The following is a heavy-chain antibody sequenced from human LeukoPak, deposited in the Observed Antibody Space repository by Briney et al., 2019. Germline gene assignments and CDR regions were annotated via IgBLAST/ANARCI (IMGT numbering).Heavy chain of an antibody. J-gene: IGHJ4*02. V-gene: IGHV3-48*01. CDR2: ISSSSSTI. Sequence: GGSLSLSCAASGFTFSSYSMNWVRQAPGKGLEWVSYISSSSSTIYYADSVKGRFTISRDNAKNSLYLQMNSLRAEDTAVYYCARDSYDSSGYYPDWWGQGTLVTVSS. CDR1: GFTFSSYS. D-gene: IGHD3-22*01. CDR3: ARDSYDSSGYYPDW.